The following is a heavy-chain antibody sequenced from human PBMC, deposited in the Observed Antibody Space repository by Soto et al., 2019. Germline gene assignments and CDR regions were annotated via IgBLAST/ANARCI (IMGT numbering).Heavy chain of an antibody. Sequence: GGSLRLSCAASGFTFSSYGMHGVRQAPGKGLEWVAVISYDRSNKYYADSVKGRFTISRDNSKNTLYLQMNSLRAEDTALFYWANRGYTTPSYYYGMDVWGKGPRVPASP. CDR1: GFTFSSYG. CDR3: ANRGYTTPSYYYGMDV. CDR2: ISYDRSNK. D-gene: IGHD3-22*01. V-gene: IGHV3-30*18. J-gene: IGHJ6*04.